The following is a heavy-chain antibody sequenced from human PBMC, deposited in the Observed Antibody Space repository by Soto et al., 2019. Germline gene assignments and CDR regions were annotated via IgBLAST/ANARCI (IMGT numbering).Heavy chain of an antibody. CDR1: GYTFTSYG. CDR3: ARVQDYGRLWEGMDA. D-gene: IGHD3-10*01. J-gene: IGHJ6*02. Sequence: GASVKVSCKASGYTFTSYGISWVRQAPGQGLEWMGWISAYNGNTNYAQKLQGRVTMTTDTSTSTAYMELRSLRSDDTAVYYCARVQDYGRLWEGMDAWGQGTTVTVSS. CDR2: ISAYNGNT. V-gene: IGHV1-18*01.